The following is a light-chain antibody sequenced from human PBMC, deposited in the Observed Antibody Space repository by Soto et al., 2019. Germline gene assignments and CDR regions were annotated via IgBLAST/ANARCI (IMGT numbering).Light chain of an antibody. V-gene: IGKV3-20*01. Sequence: EIVLTQSPGTLSLSPGERATLSCRASQSVSSSYLAWYQQKPGQAHRLLIYGASSRATGIPDRFSGSGSGTDFTLTISRLEPEDFAVYYCQQLRTFGPGTQVDIK. CDR1: QSVSSSY. CDR2: GAS. J-gene: IGKJ3*01. CDR3: QQLRT.